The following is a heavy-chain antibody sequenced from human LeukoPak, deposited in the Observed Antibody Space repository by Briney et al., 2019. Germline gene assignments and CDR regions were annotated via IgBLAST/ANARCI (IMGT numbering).Heavy chain of an antibody. D-gene: IGHD3-10*01. V-gene: IGHV3-15*01. Sequence: GGSLRLSCADSGLSFTNAWMSWVRQAPGKGLEWVGRIKSKGDGETTDYAAPVKGGFTMSRDDSKGMLYLYMNSLKTEDTAVYYCTTDLGITMIRGVIVYWGRGTLVTVSS. CDR3: TTDLGITMIRGVIVY. J-gene: IGHJ4*02. CDR2: IKSKGDGETT. CDR1: GLSFTNAW.